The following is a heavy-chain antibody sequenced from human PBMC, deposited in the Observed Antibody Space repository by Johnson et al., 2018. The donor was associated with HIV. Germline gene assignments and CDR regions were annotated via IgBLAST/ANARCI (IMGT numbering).Heavy chain of an antibody. Sequence: MQLVESGGGVVQPGKSLRLSCVASGFTFSSYDMHWVRQATGKGLEWVSAIGTAGDTYYPGSVKGRFTIYRENAKNSLYLQMNSLRAGDTAVYYCARAYSSGWLGAFDMWGQGTTVTVSS. V-gene: IGHV3-13*01. CDR1: GFTFSSYD. CDR2: IGTAGDT. J-gene: IGHJ3*02. CDR3: ARAYSSGWLGAFDM. D-gene: IGHD6-19*01.